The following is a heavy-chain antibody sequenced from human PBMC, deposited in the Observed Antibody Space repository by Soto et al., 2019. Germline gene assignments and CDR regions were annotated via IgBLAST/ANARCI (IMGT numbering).Heavy chain of an antibody. J-gene: IGHJ4*02. V-gene: IGHV3-66*01. CDR1: GFSVSSNY. CDR2: IYSGGDI. Sequence: GGSLRLSCAASGFSVSSNYMSWVRQAPGKGLEWVSVIYSGGDIYYADSVQGRFTTSRDNSKNSLDLQMNSLRAEDTAVYYCARDRRDGDTIWGQGVLVTGSS. CDR3: ARDRRDGDTI. D-gene: IGHD3-3*01.